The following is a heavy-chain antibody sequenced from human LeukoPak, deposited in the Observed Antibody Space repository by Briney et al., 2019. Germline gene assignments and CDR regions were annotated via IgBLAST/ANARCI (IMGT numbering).Heavy chain of an antibody. D-gene: IGHD4-17*01. J-gene: IGHJ6*02. Sequence: GASVQVSCKASGYTFTGYYMHWVRQAPGQGLEWMGWINPNSGGTNYAQKFQGRVTMTRDTSISTAYMELSRLRSDDTAVYYCARGGYGDNPRYYYYGMDVWGQGTTVTVSS. CDR1: GYTFTGYY. CDR3: ARGGYGDNPRYYYYGMDV. V-gene: IGHV1-2*02. CDR2: INPNSGGT.